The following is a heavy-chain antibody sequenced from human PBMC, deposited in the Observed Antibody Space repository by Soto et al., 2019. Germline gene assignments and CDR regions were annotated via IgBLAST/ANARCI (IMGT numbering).Heavy chain of an antibody. CDR2: ISSSSSTI. V-gene: IGHV3-48*02. D-gene: IGHD1-1*01. CDR1: GFTFSSYS. Sequence: VGSLRLSCAASGFTFSSYSMNWVRQAPGKGLEWVSYISSSSSTIYYADSVKGRFTISRDNAKNSLYLQMNSLRDEDTAVYYCASFLERPYYYYGMDVWGQGTTVTVSS. J-gene: IGHJ6*02. CDR3: ASFLERPYYYYGMDV.